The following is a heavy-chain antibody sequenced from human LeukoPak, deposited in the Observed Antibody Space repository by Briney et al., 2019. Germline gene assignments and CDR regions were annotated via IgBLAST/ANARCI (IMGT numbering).Heavy chain of an antibody. CDR2: VGSSSSYI. D-gene: IGHD2-15*01. Sequence: GGSLRLSCAASGFTFSSYSMSWVRQAPGKGLEWVSSVGSSSSYIYYADSVRGRFTISRDNAKNSLYLQMNGLRAEDTAVYHCARGWSSYYFDYWGQGTLVTVSS. J-gene: IGHJ4*02. CDR3: ARGWSSYYFDY. CDR1: GFTFSSYS. V-gene: IGHV3-21*01.